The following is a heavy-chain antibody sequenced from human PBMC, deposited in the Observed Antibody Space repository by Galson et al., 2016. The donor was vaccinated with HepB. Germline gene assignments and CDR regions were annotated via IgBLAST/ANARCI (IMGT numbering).Heavy chain of an antibody. CDR2: ISRSSSYI. J-gene: IGHJ4*02. CDR3: AREGRGAYSNTIDS. CDR1: GFTFSDYY. V-gene: IGHV3-11*06. D-gene: IGHD3-16*01. Sequence: SLRLSCAASGFTFSDYYMSWIRQAPGKGLGWLSYISRSSSYIIYADSVKGRFTISRDDAKNSLYLKMNSLRAEDTAVYYCAREGRGAYSNTIDSWGQGTLVTVSS.